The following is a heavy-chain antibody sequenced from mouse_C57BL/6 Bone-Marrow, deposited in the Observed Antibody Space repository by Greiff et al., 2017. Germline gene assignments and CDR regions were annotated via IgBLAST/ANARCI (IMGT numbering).Heavy chain of an antibody. CDR3: AAYYSNYVGY. V-gene: IGHV1-64*01. Sequence: QVQLQQPGAELVKPGASVKLSCKASGYTFTSYWMHWVKQRPGQGLEWIGMIHPNSGSTNYNEKFKSKATLTVDKSSSTAYMQLSSLTSENSAVYYCAAYYSNYVGYWGQGTTLTVSS. CDR1: GYTFTSYW. J-gene: IGHJ2*01. D-gene: IGHD2-5*01. CDR2: IHPNSGST.